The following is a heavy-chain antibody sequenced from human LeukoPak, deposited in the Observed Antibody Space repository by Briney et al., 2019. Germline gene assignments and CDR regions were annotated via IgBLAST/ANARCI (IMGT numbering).Heavy chain of an antibody. Sequence: GGSLRLSCAASGFTFSSYEMNWVRQAPGKGLEWVSYISSSGSTIYYDDSVKGRFNIPRDNAKNSLYLQMNSLRAEDTAVYYCARAPYDYSDYWYFDLWDRGTLLSVSS. J-gene: IGHJ2*01. V-gene: IGHV3-48*03. D-gene: IGHD4-11*01. CDR2: ISSSGSTI. CDR1: GFTFSSYE. CDR3: ARAPYDYSDYWYFDL.